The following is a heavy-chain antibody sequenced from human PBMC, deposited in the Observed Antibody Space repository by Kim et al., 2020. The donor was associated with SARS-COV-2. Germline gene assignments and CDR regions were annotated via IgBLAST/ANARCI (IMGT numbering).Heavy chain of an antibody. J-gene: IGHJ3*02. CDR2: ST. V-gene: IGHV4-34*01. CDR3: AVGDDQAFDI. D-gene: IGHD1-26*01. Sequence: STDYTPTVKSRVTMALGTSTSQFSLKLTSVSAADTAVYYCAVGDDQAFDIWGQGTMVTVSS.